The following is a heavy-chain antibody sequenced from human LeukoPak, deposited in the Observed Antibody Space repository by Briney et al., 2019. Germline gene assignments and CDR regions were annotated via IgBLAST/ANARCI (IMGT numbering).Heavy chain of an antibody. CDR2: IYTSGGT. D-gene: IGHD6-19*01. J-gene: IGHJ4*02. CDR3: ASSPLSVAGDTFDY. Sequence: SETLSLTCTVSGGSISSYYWSWIRQPAGKGLEWIGRIYTSGGTNYNPSLKSRLTMSVDTSKNQFSLKLSSVTAADTAVYYCASSPLSVAGDTFDYWGQGSLVTVSS. V-gene: IGHV4-4*07. CDR1: GGSISSYY.